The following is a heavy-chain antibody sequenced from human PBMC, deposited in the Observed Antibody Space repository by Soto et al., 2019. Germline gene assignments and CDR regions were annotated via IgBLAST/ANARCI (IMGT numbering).Heavy chain of an antibody. CDR3: ARGVDDDNSRHLDGMHG. CDR1: GFSFTNFA. CDR2: IWFDGSNK. D-gene: IGHD3-22*01. V-gene: IGHV3-33*01. Sequence: PVGSLRLSCVASGFSFTNFALNWVRQAPGKGLEWVSIIWFDGSNKYYADSVKGRFTISRDNFKNTVNLQMNSLRAEDTAVYYCARGVDDDNSRHLDGMHGWGQGTKVTV. J-gene: IGHJ6*02.